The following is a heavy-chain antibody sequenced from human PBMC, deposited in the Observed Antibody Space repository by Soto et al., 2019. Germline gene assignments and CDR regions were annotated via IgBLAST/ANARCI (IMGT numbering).Heavy chain of an antibody. V-gene: IGHV3-21*01. Sequence: GGSLRLSCAASGFTFSSYSINWVRQALVKGLEWVSSISSSSSYIYYADSVKGRFTISRDNAKNSLYLQMNSLRAEDTAVYYCARDSDYGDYELDYWGQGTLVTVSS. CDR1: GFTFSSYS. D-gene: IGHD4-17*01. J-gene: IGHJ4*02. CDR2: ISSSSSYI. CDR3: ARDSDYGDYELDY.